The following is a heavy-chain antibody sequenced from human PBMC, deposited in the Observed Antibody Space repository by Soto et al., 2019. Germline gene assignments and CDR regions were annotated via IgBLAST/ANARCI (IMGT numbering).Heavy chain of an antibody. Sequence: SETLSLTCTVSGGSISSGDYYWSWIRQPPGKGLECIGFIYYSGSTYYNPSLKSRVTISVDTSKNQFSLKLSSVTAADTAVYYCARAQKTGTTKGYFDYWGQGTQVT. J-gene: IGHJ4*02. D-gene: IGHD1-1*01. CDR1: GGSISSGDYY. CDR3: ARAQKTGTTKGYFDY. CDR2: IYYSGST. V-gene: IGHV4-30-4*01.